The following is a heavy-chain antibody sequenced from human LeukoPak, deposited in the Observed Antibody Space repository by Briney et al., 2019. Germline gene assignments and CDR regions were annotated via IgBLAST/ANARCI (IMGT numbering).Heavy chain of an antibody. CDR2: ISSSGSTI. Sequence: TGGSLRLSCAASGFTFSDYYMSWIRQAPGKGLEWVSYISSSGSTIYYAASVKGRFTISRDNAKNSLYLQMNSLRAEDTAVYYCARDRRIYDYVWGSYRYTWFDPWGQGTLVTVSS. D-gene: IGHD3-16*02. CDR1: GFTFSDYY. V-gene: IGHV3-11*01. J-gene: IGHJ5*02. CDR3: ARDRRIYDYVWGSYRYTWFDP.